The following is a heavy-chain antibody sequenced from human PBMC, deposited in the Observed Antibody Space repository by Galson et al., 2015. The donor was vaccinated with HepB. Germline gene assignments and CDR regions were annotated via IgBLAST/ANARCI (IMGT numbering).Heavy chain of an antibody. D-gene: IGHD3-3*01. CDR1: GFTFSSYA. CDR3: VKGDLYDFWSGLLTS. J-gene: IGHJ4*02. CDR2: ISSNGGST. Sequence: SLRLSCAASGFTFSSYAMHWVRQAPGKGLEYVSAISSNGGSTYYADSVKGRFTISRDNFKNTLYLQMSSLRAEDTAVYYCVKGDLYDFWSGLLTSWGQGTLVTVSS. V-gene: IGHV3-64D*06.